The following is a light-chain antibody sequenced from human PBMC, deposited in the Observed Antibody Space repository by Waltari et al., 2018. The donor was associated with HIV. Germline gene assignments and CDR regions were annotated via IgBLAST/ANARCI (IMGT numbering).Light chain of an antibody. CDR3: QVWDSGSAHVV. CDR2: DGA. V-gene: IGLV3-21*02. Sequence: SYVLTQPPSVSVAPGQTAGITCGGDTIGSKSVHWYQQKPGQAPVLLIYDGADRPSGIPERFSGSNSENTATLTIGRVEAGDEADYYCQVWDSGSAHVVFGGGTNLAVL. CDR1: TIGSKS. J-gene: IGLJ2*01.